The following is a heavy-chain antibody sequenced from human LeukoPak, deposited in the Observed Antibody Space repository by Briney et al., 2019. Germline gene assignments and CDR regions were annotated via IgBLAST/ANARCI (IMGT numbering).Heavy chain of an antibody. CDR1: GGSIISGGYY. Sequence: SETLSLTCTVSGGSIISGGYYRSWIRQHPGKGLEWIGYIYYSGSTYYNPSLKSRVTISVDTSKNQFSLKLSSVTAADTAVYYCAAFWSGYSRVYYFDYWGQGTLVTVSS. CDR2: IYYSGST. J-gene: IGHJ4*02. CDR3: AAFWSGYSRVYYFDY. V-gene: IGHV4-31*03. D-gene: IGHD3-3*01.